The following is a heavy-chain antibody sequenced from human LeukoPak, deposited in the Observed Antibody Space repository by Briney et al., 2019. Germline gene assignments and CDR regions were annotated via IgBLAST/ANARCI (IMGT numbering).Heavy chain of an antibody. V-gene: IGHV4-39*01. J-gene: IGHJ4*02. CDR1: GGSMTSNNYY. D-gene: IGHD2-8*01. Sequence: SETLSLTCTVSGGSMTSNNYYWGWIRQPPGKGLEWIGNIHYSGSTYYSPSLKNRVTISVDTSKNQVSLRLKSVTAADTAVYYCWRPHCSNSVCSSSRVDFWGQGTLVTVSS. CDR2: IHYSGST. CDR3: WRPHCSNSVCSSSRVDF.